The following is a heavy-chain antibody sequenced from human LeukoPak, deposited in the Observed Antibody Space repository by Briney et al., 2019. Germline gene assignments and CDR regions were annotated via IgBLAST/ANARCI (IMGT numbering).Heavy chain of an antibody. CDR1: GFTFSSYA. D-gene: IGHD2-2*01. Sequence: GRSLRLSCAASGFTFSSYAMHWVRQAPGKGLEGVAVISYEGSNKYYADSVKGRFTISRDNSKNTLYLQMNSLRAEDTAVYYCASHYSPIVEVPAAIDYWGQGTLVTVSS. CDR2: ISYEGSNK. J-gene: IGHJ4*02. V-gene: IGHV3-30*01. CDR3: ASHYSPIVEVPAAIDY.